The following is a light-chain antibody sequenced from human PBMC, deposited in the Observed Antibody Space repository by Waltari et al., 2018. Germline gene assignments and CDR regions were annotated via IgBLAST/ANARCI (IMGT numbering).Light chain of an antibody. CDR1: SGSLSTTFY. Sequence: QTVVTQDPSLSVSPGGTVTLPYPLISGSLSTTFYSTWYQQTPAHAPRTPVYKSNARSSGVPDRSSGSTLGNAAAPTSAGAQADDESDYCCARYMGSGIWVFGGGTRLTVL. J-gene: IGLJ3*02. CDR2: KSN. CDR3: ARYMGSGIWV. V-gene: IGLV8-61*01.